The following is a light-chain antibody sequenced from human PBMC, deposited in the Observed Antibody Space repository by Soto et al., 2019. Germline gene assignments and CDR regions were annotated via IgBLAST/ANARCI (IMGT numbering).Light chain of an antibody. CDR1: SSNFGAGYD. J-gene: IGLJ1*01. V-gene: IGLV1-40*01. CDR2: GNN. Sequence: QSALTQPPSVSGAPGQSVPISCTGSSSNFGAGYDVHWYQQFPGTAPKLLIYGNNNRPSGVPDRFPGSNSGTSASLAITGLQAEDEADYYCQSYDSSLSGYVFGTGTKVTVL. CDR3: QSYDSSLSGYV.